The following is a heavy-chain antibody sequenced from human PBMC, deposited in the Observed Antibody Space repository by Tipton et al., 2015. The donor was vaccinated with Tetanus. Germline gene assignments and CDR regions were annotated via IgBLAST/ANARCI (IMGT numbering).Heavy chain of an antibody. V-gene: IGHV3-33*01. D-gene: IGHD2-15*01. CDR2: SWYDGTDK. Sequence: SLRLSCAASGFIFSSYGIHWVRQAPGKGLEWVAVSWYDGTDKYYADSVKGRFTISRENSKNTLYLQMNSLRAEDTAVYYCAREADCRGGRCFSGDFDNWGQGTQVTVSS. CDR1: GFIFSSYG. J-gene: IGHJ4*02. CDR3: AREADCRGGRCFSGDFDN.